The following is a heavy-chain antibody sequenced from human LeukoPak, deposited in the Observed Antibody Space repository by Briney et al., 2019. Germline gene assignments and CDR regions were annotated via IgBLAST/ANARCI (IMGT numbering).Heavy chain of an antibody. J-gene: IGHJ4*02. Sequence: QPGRSLRLSCAASGFTFSSYGMHWVRQSPGKGLEWVAVISYDGTNSYCADSVKGRFSISRDNSRKTLYLQMNSLRPEDTAVAYCANEGSGNRGDYFDYWGQGTLVTVSS. V-gene: IGHV3-30*18. CDR3: ANEGSGNRGDYFDY. D-gene: IGHD1-26*01. CDR1: GFTFSSYG. CDR2: ISYDGTNS.